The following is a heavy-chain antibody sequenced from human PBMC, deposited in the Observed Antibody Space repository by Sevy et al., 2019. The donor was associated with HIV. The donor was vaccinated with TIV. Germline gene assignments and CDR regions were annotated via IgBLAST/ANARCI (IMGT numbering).Heavy chain of an antibody. V-gene: IGHV3-7*01. J-gene: IGHJ4*02. CDR2: VNQDGSQK. D-gene: IGHD2-15*01. CDR1: GFTFSDYY. Sequence: GGSLRLSCAASGFTFSDYYMGWVRQAPGKGLEWVANVNQDGSQKHYVGPVKGRFSVPRDNAKNSVYLQMNRLRVDDTGIYYCAREWWPGDYWGQGTLVTVSS. CDR3: AREWWPGDY.